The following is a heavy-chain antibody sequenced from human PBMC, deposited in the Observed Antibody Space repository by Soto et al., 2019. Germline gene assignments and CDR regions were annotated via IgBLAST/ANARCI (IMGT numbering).Heavy chain of an antibody. CDR2: ISAKKGNT. CDR1: GYTFTSYG. V-gene: IGHV1-18*04. J-gene: IGHJ6*02. CDR3: AREILAPDFYFHGMDV. D-gene: IGHD2-15*01. Sequence: QGQLVQSGAEVKKPGASVKVSCKASGYTFTSYGISWVRQAPGQGLEWMGWISAKKGNTKYAQKFQGRVTMTTDTSTSKAYMELRSLRSADTAVYYCAREILAPDFYFHGMDVWGQGTTVTVSS.